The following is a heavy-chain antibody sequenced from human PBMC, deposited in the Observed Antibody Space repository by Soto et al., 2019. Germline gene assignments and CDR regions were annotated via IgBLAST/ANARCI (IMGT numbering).Heavy chain of an antibody. Sequence: SETLSLTGAASGGSISSGNWWSWVRQPQGEGPEWVGEIYHSGSTNYTSSLKSRVTISVDKSKSQCSLKLSSVTAADTAVYYCARELGYCSSTSCARGHYYYYGMDVWGQGTTVTVSS. CDR2: IYHSGST. D-gene: IGHD2-2*01. J-gene: IGHJ6*02. V-gene: IGHV4-4*02. CDR1: GGSISSGNW. CDR3: ARELGYCSSTSCARGHYYYYGMDV.